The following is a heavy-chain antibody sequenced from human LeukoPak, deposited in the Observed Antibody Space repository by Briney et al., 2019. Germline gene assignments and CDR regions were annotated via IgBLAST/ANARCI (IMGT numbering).Heavy chain of an antibody. V-gene: IGHV3-15*01. CDR2: IKSKTDGGTT. D-gene: IGHD3-3*01. J-gene: IGHJ4*02. CDR1: GFTFSNAW. Sequence: GGSLRLSCAASGFTFSNAWMSWVRQAPGKGLEWVGRIKSKTDGGTTDYAAPVKGRFTISRDDSKNTQYLQMNSLKTEDTAVYYCTTGRITIFGVVQRGTDYWGQGTLVTVSS. CDR3: TTGRITIFGVVQRGTDY.